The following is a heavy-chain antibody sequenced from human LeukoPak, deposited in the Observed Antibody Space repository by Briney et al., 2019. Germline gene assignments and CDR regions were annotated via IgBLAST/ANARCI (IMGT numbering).Heavy chain of an antibody. CDR1: GFTFGHYA. J-gene: IGHJ4*02. V-gene: IGHV3-49*04. Sequence: GGSLRLSCSTSGFTFGHYAMSWVRRAPGKGLEWVGFIQAKAYGGATKYAASVNGRFSISRDDSQSIANLQMNDLKIEDTAVYYCTRAPHPRCSSSGCYLDYWDQGTLVTVSS. D-gene: IGHD2-2*01. CDR3: TRAPHPRCSSSGCYLDY. CDR2: IQAKAYGGAT.